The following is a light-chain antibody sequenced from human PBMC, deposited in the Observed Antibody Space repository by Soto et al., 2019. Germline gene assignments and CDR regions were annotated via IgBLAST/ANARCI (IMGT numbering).Light chain of an antibody. V-gene: IGKV3-20*01. CDR2: DAS. J-gene: IGKJ2*01. CDR3: QQYGSSYT. Sequence: EIVLTQSPGTLSVSPGERAALSCRASQSVSNYLAWYQQKPGQAPRLLIYDASIRATGIPDRFSGSGSGTDFTLTISRLEPEDFAVYHCQQYGSSYTFGQGTKLEIK. CDR1: QSVSNY.